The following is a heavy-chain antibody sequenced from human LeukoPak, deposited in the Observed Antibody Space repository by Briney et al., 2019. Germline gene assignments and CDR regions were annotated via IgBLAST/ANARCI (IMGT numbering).Heavy chain of an antibody. V-gene: IGHV3-48*02. Sequence: PGGSLRLSCAASGFTFSSYSMNWVRQAPRKGLEWVSYISSSSSTIYYADSVKGRFTISRDNAKNSLYLQMNSLRDEDTAVYYCASLYGSGSYVAYYYGMDVWGQGTTVTVSS. CDR1: GFTFSSYS. D-gene: IGHD3-10*01. CDR2: ISSSSSTI. CDR3: ASLYGSGSYVAYYYGMDV. J-gene: IGHJ6*02.